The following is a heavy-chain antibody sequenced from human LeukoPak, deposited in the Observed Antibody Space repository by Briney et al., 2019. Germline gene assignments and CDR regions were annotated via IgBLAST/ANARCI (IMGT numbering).Heavy chain of an antibody. J-gene: IGHJ4*02. CDR3: ARQDDSGYVGLFDY. CDR2: IWYDGSNK. V-gene: IGHV3-33*08. Sequence: PGGSLRLSCAASGFTFSSYAMSWVRQAPGKGLEWVAVIWYDGSNKYYADSVEGRFIISRDNSKNTLYVQMNSLRVEDTAVYYCARQDDSGYVGLFDYWGQGTLVTVSS. CDR1: GFTFSSYA. D-gene: IGHD5-12*01.